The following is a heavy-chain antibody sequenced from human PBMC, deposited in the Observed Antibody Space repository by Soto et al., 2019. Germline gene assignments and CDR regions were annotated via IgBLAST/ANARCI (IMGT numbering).Heavy chain of an antibody. D-gene: IGHD6-13*01. J-gene: IGHJ3*01. V-gene: IGHV3-30*18. CDR1: GFTFNNYG. Sequence: QVQLVESGGGVVQPGRSLRLSCAASGFTFNNYGMHWVRQAPGKGLEWVATISNDGSDKYYADSVKGRPTISRDNSKNTVYLQMNSLRAEDTAVYYCAKDQGIAASHGIDWGQGTMVTVSS. CDR2: ISNDGSDK. CDR3: AKDQGIAASHGID.